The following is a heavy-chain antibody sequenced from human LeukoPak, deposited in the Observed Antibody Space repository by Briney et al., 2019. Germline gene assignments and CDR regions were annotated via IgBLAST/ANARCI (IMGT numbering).Heavy chain of an antibody. CDR3: ARDRRLKSGTYYYFDY. CDR2: IIPILGVT. J-gene: IGHJ4*02. CDR1: GSTFSSYT. V-gene: IGHV1-69*04. D-gene: IGHD1-26*01. Sequence: SVKVSCKASGSTFSSYTINWVRQAPGQGLEWMGRIIPILGVTNYAQKFQGRVTITADKSTSTAYMELSTLTSEDTAVYYCARDRRLKSGTYYYFDYWGQGTLVTVSX.